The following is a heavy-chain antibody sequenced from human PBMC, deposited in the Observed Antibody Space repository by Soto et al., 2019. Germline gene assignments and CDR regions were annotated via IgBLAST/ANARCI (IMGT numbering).Heavy chain of an antibody. J-gene: IGHJ6*02. CDR1: GFPFSGYS. D-gene: IGHD2-8*01. CDR2: ISGPSIYI. V-gene: IGHV3-21*01. Sequence: EVQLVESGGGLVKPGGYLRLSCVASGFPFSGYSINWVRQAPGKGLEWGSYISGPSIYIYYADSVKGRFTIARDNAKSAVYLQMNSLRADDTAVYYCASGFRNGFNVWGPGTTVSVSS. CDR3: ASGFRNGFNV.